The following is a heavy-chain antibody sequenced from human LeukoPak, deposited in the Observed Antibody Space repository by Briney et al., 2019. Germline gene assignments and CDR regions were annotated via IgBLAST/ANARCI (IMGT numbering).Heavy chain of an antibody. D-gene: IGHD1-7*01. Sequence: GGSLRLSCAASGVTFSSYAMNWVRQGPGKGLQWVSAISPGTGSTYYADSVKGRFTISRDNSKNTLFLRMHSLRAEDTAVYYCAKAGGNSFFDYWGHGTLVTVSS. CDR1: GVTFSSYA. CDR2: ISPGTGST. V-gene: IGHV3-23*01. CDR3: AKAGGNSFFDY. J-gene: IGHJ4*01.